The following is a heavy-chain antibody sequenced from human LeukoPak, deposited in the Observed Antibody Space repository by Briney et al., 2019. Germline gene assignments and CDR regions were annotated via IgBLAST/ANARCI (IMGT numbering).Heavy chain of an antibody. D-gene: IGHD6-13*01. CDR2: VIWNSGRM. Sequence: QSGGSLRLSFAASGFTFDDYAMHWVRQAPGKGLEWVSGVIWNSGRMAYADSVKGRFTISRDNAKNSLYLQMNSLRADDTAFYYCAKDKTSGIAGPFDPWGQGTLVTVSS. V-gene: IGHV3-9*01. CDR1: GFTFDDYA. J-gene: IGHJ5*02. CDR3: AKDKTSGIAGPFDP.